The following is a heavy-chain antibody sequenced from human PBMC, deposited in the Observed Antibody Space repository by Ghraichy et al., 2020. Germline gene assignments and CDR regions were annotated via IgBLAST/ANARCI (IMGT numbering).Heavy chain of an antibody. D-gene: IGHD2-2*02. V-gene: IGHV3-30*04. J-gene: IGHJ4*02. CDR1: GFTFSSYA. Sequence: GGSLRLSCAASGFTFSSYALHWVRQAPGKGLEWVAFISYDGSDKYYPDSVKGRFTISRDNSKNTLYLQVNSLRAEDTAVYYCARDGKGCSSSSCYSDYWGQGTLVTVSS. CDR2: ISYDGSDK. CDR3: ARDGKGCSSSSCYSDY.